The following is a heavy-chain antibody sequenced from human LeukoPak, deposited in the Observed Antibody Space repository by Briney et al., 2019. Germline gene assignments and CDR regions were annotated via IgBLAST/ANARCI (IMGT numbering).Heavy chain of an antibody. CDR3: APLITMIREFIPLGV. D-gene: IGHD3-10*01. J-gene: IGHJ6*04. V-gene: IGHV3-7*03. Sequence: PGGSLRLSCAASGFTFSSYWMSWVRQAPGKGLEWVAVKGRFTISRDNAKTSLYLQMNSLRAEDTAVYYCAPLITMIREFIPLGVWGKGTTVTISS. CDR1: GFTFSSYW.